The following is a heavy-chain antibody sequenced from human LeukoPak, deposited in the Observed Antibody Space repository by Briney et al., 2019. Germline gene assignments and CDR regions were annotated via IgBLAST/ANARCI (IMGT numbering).Heavy chain of an antibody. CDR2: IRYDGSNT. J-gene: IGHJ6*03. D-gene: IGHD3-16*01. V-gene: IGHV3-30*02. CDR3: AKDWGSDIYYFYMDV. CDR1: GFAFINSG. Sequence: SGGSLRLSCAASGFAFINSGMHWVRQAPGRGLQWVAFIRYDGSNTYYADSVKGRFIISRDNSKNNVYLQMNSLRVEDTAVYYCAKDWGSDIYYFYMDVWGKGTTVTV.